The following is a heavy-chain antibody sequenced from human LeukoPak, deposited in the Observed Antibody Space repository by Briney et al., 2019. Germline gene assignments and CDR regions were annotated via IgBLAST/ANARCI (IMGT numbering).Heavy chain of an antibody. V-gene: IGHV1-2*06. J-gene: IGHJ4*03. CDR1: GYTFTGYY. CDR2: INPNSGGT. CDR3: ARCSSRYLSTSYSDY. D-gene: IGHD3-22*01. Sequence: ASVKVSCKASGYTFTGYYMHWVRQAPGQGLEWMGRINPNSGGTNYAQKFQGRVTMTRDTSISTAYMELSRLRSDDTAVYFCARCSSRYLSTSYSDYWGQGTLVTVSS.